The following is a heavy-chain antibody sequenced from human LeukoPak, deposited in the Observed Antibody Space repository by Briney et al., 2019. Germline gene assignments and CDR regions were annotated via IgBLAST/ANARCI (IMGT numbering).Heavy chain of an antibody. V-gene: IGHV4-4*07. J-gene: IGHJ5*02. D-gene: IGHD1-26*01. CDR3: ARGGLPRENWFDP. CDR2: IYTTGST. Sequence: SSETLSLTCTVSDGSISTYYWSWIRQPAGKGLEWIGRIYTTGSTNYNPPLKSRVTMSVDTSKNQFSLKLSSVTAADTAVYYCARGGLPRENWFDPWGQGTLVTVSS. CDR1: DGSISTYY.